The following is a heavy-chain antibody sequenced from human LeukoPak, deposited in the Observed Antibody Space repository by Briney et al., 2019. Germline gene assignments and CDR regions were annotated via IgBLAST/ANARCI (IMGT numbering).Heavy chain of an antibody. CDR1: GFTFSSYS. J-gene: IGHJ5*02. Sequence: PGRSLRLSCAASGFTFSSYSMNWVRQAPGKGLEWVSYISSSSTIYYADSVKGRFTISRDNAKNSLYLQMNSLRAEDTAVYYCARDATDPWGQGTLVTVSS. CDR3: ARDATDP. V-gene: IGHV3-48*01. CDR2: ISSSSTI.